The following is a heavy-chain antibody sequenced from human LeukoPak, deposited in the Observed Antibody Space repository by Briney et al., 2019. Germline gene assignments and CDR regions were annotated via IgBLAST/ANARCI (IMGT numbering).Heavy chain of an antibody. CDR1: GFTFSDYG. D-gene: IGHD6-6*01. CDR2: IWYDGSKK. V-gene: IGHV3-33*01. J-gene: IGHJ4*02. Sequence: GGSPRHSCAASGFTFSDYGIHWVRQAPGQGLEWVALIWYDGSKKYYADSVKGRFTISRDNTKNTLYLQLNSLRADDTAVYYCARAHSSSSTFDLWGQGTLVTVSS. CDR3: ARAHSSSSTFDL.